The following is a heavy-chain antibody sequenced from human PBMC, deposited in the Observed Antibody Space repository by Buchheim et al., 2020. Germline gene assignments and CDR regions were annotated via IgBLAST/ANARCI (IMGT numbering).Heavy chain of an antibody. CDR3: AREYYDFWSGYLAYYYYGMDV. J-gene: IGHJ6*04. CDR1: GGTFSSYA. D-gene: IGHD3-3*01. Sequence: QVQLVQSGAEVKKPGSSVKVSCKASGGTFSSYAISWVRQAPGQGLEWMGRIIPILGIANYAQKFQGRVTITADKSTSTAYMELSSLRSEDTAVYYCAREYYDFWSGYLAYYYYGMDVWGKGTT. CDR2: IIPILGIA. V-gene: IGHV1-69*04.